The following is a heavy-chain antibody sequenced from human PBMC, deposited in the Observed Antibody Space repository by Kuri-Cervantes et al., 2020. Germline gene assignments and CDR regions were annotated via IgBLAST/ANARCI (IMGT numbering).Heavy chain of an antibody. J-gene: IGHJ6*03. D-gene: IGHD3-3*01. Sequence: ASVKVSCKASGYTFTSFGISWVRQAPGQGLEWMGWISAYNGDTNYAQKFQGRVTMTTDTSTSTAYMELRSLRSDDTAVYYCARFLGDYDSWSGYPTAHYYMDVWGKGTTVTFSS. CDR3: ARFLGDYDSWSGYPTAHYYMDV. CDR1: GYTFTSFG. CDR2: ISAYNGDT. V-gene: IGHV1-18*01.